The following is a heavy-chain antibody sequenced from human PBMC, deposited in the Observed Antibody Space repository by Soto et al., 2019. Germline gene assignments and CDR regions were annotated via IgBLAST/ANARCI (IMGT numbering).Heavy chain of an antibody. D-gene: IGHD4-17*01. CDR2: SSYGGSNK. CDR3: AKGPLRFPAYGDNADYSYGMDV. Sequence: QMKLVESGGGVVQPGTSLRLSCVASGFTFSAFGMHWVRKAPGKGLEWVAISSYGGSNKYYGDSVQGRFTISRDNSRDTLYLQMNSLRDEDTAVYYCAKGPLRFPAYGDNADYSYGMDVWGQGTTVTVSS. CDR1: GFTFSAFG. J-gene: IGHJ6*02. V-gene: IGHV3-30*18.